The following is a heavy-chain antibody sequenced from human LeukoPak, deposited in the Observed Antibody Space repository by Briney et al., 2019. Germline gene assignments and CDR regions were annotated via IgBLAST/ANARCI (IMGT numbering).Heavy chain of an antibody. V-gene: IGHV1-46*01. D-gene: IGHD3-3*01. Sequence: ASVKVSCKASGYTFTSYYMHWVRQAPGQGLEWMGIINPSGGSTSYAQKFQGRVTMTTDTSTSTAYMELRSLRSDDTAVYYCARVALYYDFWSGSPFDPWGQGTLVTVSS. J-gene: IGHJ5*02. CDR2: INPSGGST. CDR3: ARVALYYDFWSGSPFDP. CDR1: GYTFTSYY.